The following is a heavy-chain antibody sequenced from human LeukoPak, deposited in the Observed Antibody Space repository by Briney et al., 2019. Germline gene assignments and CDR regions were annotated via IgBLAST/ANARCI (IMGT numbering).Heavy chain of an antibody. Sequence: ESGPTLVNPTQTLTLTCTFSGFSLSTSGMCVSWIRQPPGKALEWLARIDWDDDKYYSTSLKTRLTISKDTSKNQVVLTLTNMDPVDTATYYCAHIERPYNIAAVFDYWGQGTLVTVSS. CDR3: AHIERPYNIAAVFDY. CDR1: GFSLSTSGMC. V-gene: IGHV2-70*12. CDR2: IDWDDDK. D-gene: IGHD6-13*01. J-gene: IGHJ4*02.